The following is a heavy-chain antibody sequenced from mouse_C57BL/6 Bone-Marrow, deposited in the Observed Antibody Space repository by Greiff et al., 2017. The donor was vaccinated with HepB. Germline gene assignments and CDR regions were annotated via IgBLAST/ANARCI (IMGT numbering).Heavy chain of an antibody. CDR1: GFTFSDYG. D-gene: IGHD1-1*01. Sequence: DVKLVESGGGLVQPGGSLKLSCAASGFTFSDYGMAWVRQAPRKGPEWVAFISNLAYSIYYADTVTGRFTISRENAKNTLYLEMSSLRSEDTAMYYCARHLDYGSSVYAMDYWGQGTSVTVSS. J-gene: IGHJ4*01. CDR3: ARHLDYGSSVYAMDY. CDR2: ISNLAYSI. V-gene: IGHV5-15*01.